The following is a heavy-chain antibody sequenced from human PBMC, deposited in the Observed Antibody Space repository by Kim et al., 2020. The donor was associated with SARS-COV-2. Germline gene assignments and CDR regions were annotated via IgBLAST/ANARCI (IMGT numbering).Heavy chain of an antibody. V-gene: IGHV1-3*04. CDR1: GYTFSKLA. CDR3: ARGGGGNGSFDY. D-gene: IGHD1-26*01. CDR2: IYTGNGNT. Sequence: ASVKVSCKASGYTFSKLAMHWVRQVPGQGLEWMGYIYTGNGNTRYSQKFQGRVTFTRDTSANTAYMELSSLRSEDTAIFYCARGGGGNGSFDYWGQGTLITVSS. J-gene: IGHJ4*02.